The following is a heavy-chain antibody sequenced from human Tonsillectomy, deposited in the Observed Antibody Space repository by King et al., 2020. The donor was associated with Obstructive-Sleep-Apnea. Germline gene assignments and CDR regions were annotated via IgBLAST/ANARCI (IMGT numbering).Heavy chain of an antibody. J-gene: IGHJ4*02. V-gene: IGHV4-30-4*07. D-gene: IGHD2-8*01. CDR3: ARGGYCTNGVCYTFVY. CDR1: GGSISSGGYS. CDR2: IYYSGST. Sequence: QLQESGPGLVKPSQTLSLTCAVSGGSISSGGYSWSWIRQPPGKGLEWIGYIYYSGSTYYNPSLKSRVTISVDTSKNQFSLKLSSVTAADTAVYYCARGGYCTNGVCYTFVYWGQGTLVTVSS.